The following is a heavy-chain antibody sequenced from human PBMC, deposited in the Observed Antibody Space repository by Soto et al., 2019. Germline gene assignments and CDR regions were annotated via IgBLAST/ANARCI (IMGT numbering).Heavy chain of an antibody. V-gene: IGHV3-30*18. Sequence: QVQLMESGGDVIQPGGSLRLSCAASGFSFSTYGIHWVRQAPGKGLEWVALISHDGSNKQYAESVKGRFTTSRDNAKNPVQLHMSSLRTGDPAIYYCTKDIVGYFNNVNFHIFDFWGQGTQVTVPS. CDR2: ISHDGSNK. D-gene: IGHD2-15*01. CDR1: GFSFSTYG. J-gene: IGHJ4*02. CDR3: TKDIVGYFNNVNFHIFDF.